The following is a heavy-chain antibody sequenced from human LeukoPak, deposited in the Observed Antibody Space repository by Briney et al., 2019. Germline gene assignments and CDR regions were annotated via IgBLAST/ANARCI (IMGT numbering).Heavy chain of an antibody. D-gene: IGHD6-13*01. CDR2: INPDGSTT. Sequence: GESLRLSCAASGFTFSRYWIHWVRQAPGKGLEWVSRINPDGSTTTYADSVKGRFTISRDNAKNTVYLQMNSLRAEDTAVYYCAKDHSFVAARFDYWGQGTLVTVSS. CDR3: AKDHSFVAARFDY. CDR1: GFTFSRYW. J-gene: IGHJ4*02. V-gene: IGHV3-74*01.